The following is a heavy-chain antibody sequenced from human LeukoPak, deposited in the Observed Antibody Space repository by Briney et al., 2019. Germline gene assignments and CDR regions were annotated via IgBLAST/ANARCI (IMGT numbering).Heavy chain of an antibody. J-gene: IGHJ6*03. D-gene: IGHD3-10*01. V-gene: IGHV1-46*01. Sequence: ASVKVSCKASGVTFSSFSISWVRQAPGQGLEWMGIINPSGGSTNYAQKFQGRVTMTRDTSTNTVYMELSSLRSEDTAVYYCARGPSITMVRGGQWYYYMDVWGKGTTVTISS. CDR1: GVTFSSFS. CDR3: ARGPSITMVRGGQWYYYMDV. CDR2: INPSGGST.